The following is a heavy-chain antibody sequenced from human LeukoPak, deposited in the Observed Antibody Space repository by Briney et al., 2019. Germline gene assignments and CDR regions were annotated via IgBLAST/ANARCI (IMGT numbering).Heavy chain of an antibody. Sequence: SETLSLTCTVSGGSISSSIYSWGWIRQPPGRGLEWIGSIYYSGSTYYNPSLKSRVTISVDTSKNQFSLKLSSVTAADTAVYYCARRGIRQWLNFDYWGQGTLVTVSS. J-gene: IGHJ4*02. CDR3: ARRGIRQWLNFDY. CDR2: IYYSGST. D-gene: IGHD6-19*01. V-gene: IGHV4-39*01. CDR1: GGSISSSIYS.